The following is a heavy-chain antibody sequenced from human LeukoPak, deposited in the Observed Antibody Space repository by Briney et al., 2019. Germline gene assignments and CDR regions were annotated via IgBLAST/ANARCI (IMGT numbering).Heavy chain of an antibody. Sequence: GGSLRLSCAASGFTFSGSWMSWVRQAPGKGLEWVANINQDGSAKNYLDSVKGRFTISIDRGKNSLYLQMNGLRDEDTAVYYCARELSWSGRDYWGQGTLVTVSS. D-gene: IGHD3-3*01. CDR2: INQDGSAK. CDR3: ARELSWSGRDY. CDR1: GFTFSGSW. V-gene: IGHV3-7*01. J-gene: IGHJ4*02.